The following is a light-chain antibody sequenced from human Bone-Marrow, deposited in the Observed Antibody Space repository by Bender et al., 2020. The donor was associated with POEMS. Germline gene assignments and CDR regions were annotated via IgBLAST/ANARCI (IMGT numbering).Light chain of an antibody. V-gene: IGLV2-14*01. CDR3: CSYTSSTTLV. CDR1: SSDVGAYDY. J-gene: IGLJ2*01. Sequence: QSALTQPASVSGSPGQSITISCTGTSSDVGAYDYVSWFQQHPGKAPELMIYEGSKRPSGVSNRFSGSKSGNTASLTISGLQAEDEADYYCCSYTSSTTLVFGGGTKLTVL. CDR2: EGS.